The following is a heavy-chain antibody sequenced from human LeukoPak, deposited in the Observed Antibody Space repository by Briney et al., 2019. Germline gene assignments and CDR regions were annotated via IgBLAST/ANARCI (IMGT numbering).Heavy chain of an antibody. Sequence: GGSLSLSCTASGFTFGDYAVSWVRQAPGKGLEWVGFIRSKAYGGTTEYAASVKGRFTISRDDSKSIAYLQLNSLKTEDTAVYYCARFVPYFDYWGQGTLVTVSS. V-gene: IGHV3-49*04. J-gene: IGHJ4*02. D-gene: IGHD3-10*01. CDR1: GFTFGDYA. CDR2: IRSKAYGGTT. CDR3: ARFVPYFDY.